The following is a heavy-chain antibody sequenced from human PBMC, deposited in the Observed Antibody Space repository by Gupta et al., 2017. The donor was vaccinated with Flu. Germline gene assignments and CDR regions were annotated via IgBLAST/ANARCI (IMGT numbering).Heavy chain of an antibody. CDR2: IYYSGST. CDR1: GGSISSSSYY. V-gene: IGHV4-39*01. J-gene: IGHJ4*02. D-gene: IGHD6-19*01. CDR3: ARLQGLGWLDY. Sequence: QLQLQESGPGLVKPSETLSLTCTVSGGSISSSSYYWGWIRQPPGKGLEWIGSIYYSGSTYYNPSLKSRVTISVDTSKNQFSLKLSSVTAADTAVYYCARLQGLGWLDYWGQGTLVTVSS.